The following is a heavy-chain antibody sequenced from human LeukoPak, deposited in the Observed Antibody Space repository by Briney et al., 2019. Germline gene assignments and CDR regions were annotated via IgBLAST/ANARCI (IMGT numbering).Heavy chain of an antibody. D-gene: IGHD2-15*01. J-gene: IGHJ6*02. CDR3: ARGPVGLCSGGSCYYYYYGMDV. CDR1: GGSFSGYY. V-gene: IGHV4-34*01. CDR2: INHSGST. Sequence: PSETLSLTCAVYGGSFSGYYWSWIRQPSGKGLEWIGEINHSGSTNYNPSLKSRVTISVDTSKNRFSLKLSSVTAADTAVYYCARGPVGLCSGGSCYYYYYGMDVWGQGTTVTVSS.